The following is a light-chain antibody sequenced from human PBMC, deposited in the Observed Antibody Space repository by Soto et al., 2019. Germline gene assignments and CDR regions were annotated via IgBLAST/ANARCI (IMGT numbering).Light chain of an antibody. CDR2: SNN. CDR1: SSNIGRNP. J-gene: IGLJ2*01. Sequence: QSVLTPPPSASGTPGQRVTISCSGSSSNIGRNPVNWYLQLPGTATKLLIYSNNQRPSGVPDRVSASKSGTSASLTISGLQSEDEADYYCATWDDSLYGMVFGGGTKLTVL. CDR3: ATWDDSLYGMV. V-gene: IGLV1-44*01.